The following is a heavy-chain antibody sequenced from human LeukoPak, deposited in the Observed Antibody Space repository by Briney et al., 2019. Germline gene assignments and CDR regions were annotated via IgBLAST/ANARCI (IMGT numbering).Heavy chain of an antibody. CDR2: IRSGGSDN. CDR3: VRDTHYAFNI. V-gene: IGHV3-48*01. J-gene: IGHJ3*02. Sequence: GGSLRLSCAASGFTFSSYSMNWVRQAPGKGLEWVSNIRSGGSDNYYADSVKGRFTISRDNVKNSLYLQMNSLGAEDTAVYYCVRDTHYAFNIWGQGTMVTVS. CDR1: GFTFSSYS.